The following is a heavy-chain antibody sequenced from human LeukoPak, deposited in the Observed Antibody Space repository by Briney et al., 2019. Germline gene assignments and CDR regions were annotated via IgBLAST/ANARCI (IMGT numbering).Heavy chain of an antibody. CDR2: IVVGSGNT. CDR3: AAIFENSGSYSDDAFDI. J-gene: IGHJ3*02. Sequence: SVKVSCKASGFTFTSSAVQWVRQARGQRLEWIGWIVVGSGNTNYAQKFQERVTITRDMSTSTAYMELSSLRPEDTAVYYCAAIFENSGSYSDDAFDIWGQGTMVTVSS. D-gene: IGHD3-10*01. V-gene: IGHV1-58*01. CDR1: GFTFTSSA.